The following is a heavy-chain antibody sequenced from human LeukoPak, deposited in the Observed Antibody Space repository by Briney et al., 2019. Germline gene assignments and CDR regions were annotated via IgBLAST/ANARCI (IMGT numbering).Heavy chain of an antibody. CDR2: ISGSGGGT. Sequence: PGGSLRLSCAASGFTFSNYAMSWVRQAPRKGLEWVSGISGSGGGTYYADSVKGRFTISRDNSKNTLYLQINSLRAEDTAVFYCATRGGQLLGDYWGQGTLVTVSS. V-gene: IGHV3-23*01. CDR1: GFTFSNYA. CDR3: ATRGGQLLGDY. J-gene: IGHJ4*02. D-gene: IGHD2-2*01.